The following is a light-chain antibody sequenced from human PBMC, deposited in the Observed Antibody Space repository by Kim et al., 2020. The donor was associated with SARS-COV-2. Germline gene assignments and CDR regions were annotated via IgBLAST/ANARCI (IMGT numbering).Light chain of an antibody. CDR1: SLTTYY. Sequence: SSELTQDPAVSVALGQTVRITCQGDSLTTYYASWYQQKPGQAPVLVFYANDNRPSGIPDRFSGSSSGNTASLTITDTQAEDEADYFCHSRDSSGNHQVFGGGTKLTVL. V-gene: IGLV3-19*01. J-gene: IGLJ2*01. CDR2: AND. CDR3: HSRDSSGNHQV.